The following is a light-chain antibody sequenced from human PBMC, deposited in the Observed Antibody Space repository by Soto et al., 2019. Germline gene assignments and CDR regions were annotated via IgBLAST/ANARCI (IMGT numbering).Light chain of an antibody. Sequence: EVVLTQSPNTLSLAPGERATLSFGASQSVSSDYLVWYQQKPGQAPRLLIYGASSRATGIPDRFSGSGSGTDFTLTISGLEPEDSAVYYCQQYGNSRGTFGQGTKVDI. V-gene: IGKV3-20*01. CDR3: QQYGNSRGT. CDR1: QSVSSDY. CDR2: GAS. J-gene: IGKJ1*01.